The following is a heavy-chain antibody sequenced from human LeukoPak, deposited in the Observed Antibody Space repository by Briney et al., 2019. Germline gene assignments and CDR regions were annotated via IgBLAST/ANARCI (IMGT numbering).Heavy chain of an antibody. J-gene: IGHJ1*01. CDR2: ARNKPNGYTT. D-gene: IGHD1-7*01. CDR1: GFSFSDHY. Sequence: GGSLRLSCEVFGFSFSDHYMDWVRQAPGKWLEWVGRARNKPNGYTTVYAASVKGRFTISIDDSKDSLYLQMNSLKTDDTAVYYRATVEGNYGHWGQGTLVTVSS. CDR3: ATVEGNYGH. V-gene: IGHV3-72*01.